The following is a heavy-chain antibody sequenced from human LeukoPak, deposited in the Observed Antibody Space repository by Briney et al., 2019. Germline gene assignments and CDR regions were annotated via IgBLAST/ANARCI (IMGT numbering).Heavy chain of an antibody. CDR3: AKDYNAAGSGLLFDY. V-gene: IGHV3-43*01. CDR2: ISWNGGST. CDR1: GFTFDDYT. J-gene: IGHJ4*02. D-gene: IGHD3-10*01. Sequence: GGSLRLSCAASGFTFDDYTMHWVRQAPGKGLEWVSLISWNGGSTYYADSVKGRFTISRDNSKNSLYLQMNSLRTEDTALYYCAKDYNAAGSGLLFDYWGQGTLVTVSS.